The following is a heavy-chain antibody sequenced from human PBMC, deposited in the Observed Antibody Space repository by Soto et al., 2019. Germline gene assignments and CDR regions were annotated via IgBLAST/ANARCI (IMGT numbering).Heavy chain of an antibody. V-gene: IGHV2-5*02. Sequence: GSRPTLVNPTQTLTLTCTFSGFSLSTSGVGVGWIRQPPGKALEWLALIYWDDDKRYSPSLKSRLTITKDTSKNQAVLTMTNMDPVDTATYYCAHSVSPRSPNWFDPWGQGTLVTVSS. CDR2: IYWDDDK. J-gene: IGHJ5*02. CDR1: GFSLSTSGVG. CDR3: AHSVSPRSPNWFDP.